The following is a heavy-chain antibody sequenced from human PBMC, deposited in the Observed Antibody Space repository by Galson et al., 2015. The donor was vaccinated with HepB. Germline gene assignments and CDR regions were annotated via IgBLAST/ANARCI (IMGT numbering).Heavy chain of an antibody. CDR3: VKDLTYYYGSGISRAYGLDV. V-gene: IGHV3-43*01. D-gene: IGHD3-10*01. J-gene: IGHJ6*02. CDR1: GFTFDDYT. CDR2: ISWDGVTT. Sequence: LRLSCAASGFTFDDYTMHWVRQAPGKGLEWVSLISWDGVTTYYADSVKGRYTVSRDNSKHSLFLQMNSLRTQDTALYYCVKDLTYYYGSGISRAYGLDVWGQGTPVTVAS.